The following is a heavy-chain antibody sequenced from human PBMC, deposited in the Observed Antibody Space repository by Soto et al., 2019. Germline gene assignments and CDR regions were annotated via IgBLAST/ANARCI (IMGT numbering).Heavy chain of an antibody. J-gene: IGHJ6*02. CDR1: GFTFGSHA. D-gene: IGHD3-3*01. CDR2: IDGSGSKT. Sequence: GGSLRLSCAASGFTFGSHAMSWVRQAPGKGLEWVSTIDGSGSKTYYADSVKGRFIISRDNSKNTLSLQMNSLRAEDTAVYYCAKDFVSRYYDFWSGYRPYYYGMDVWGQGTTVTVSS. CDR3: AKDFVSRYYDFWSGYRPYYYGMDV. V-gene: IGHV3-23*01.